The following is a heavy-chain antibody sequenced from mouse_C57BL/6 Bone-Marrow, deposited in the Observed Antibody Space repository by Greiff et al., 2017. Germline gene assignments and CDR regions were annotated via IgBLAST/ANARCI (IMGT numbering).Heavy chain of an antibody. CDR3: ARSGPPWYFDV. Sequence: QVQLQQSGAELARPGASVKLSCKASGYTFTSYGISWVKQRTGQGLEWIGEIYPRSGNTYYNEKFKGKATLTADKSSSTAYMELRSLTSEDSEVYFCARSGPPWYFDVWGTGTTVTVSS. CDR2: IYPRSGNT. V-gene: IGHV1-81*01. D-gene: IGHD3-1*01. CDR1: GYTFTSYG. J-gene: IGHJ1*03.